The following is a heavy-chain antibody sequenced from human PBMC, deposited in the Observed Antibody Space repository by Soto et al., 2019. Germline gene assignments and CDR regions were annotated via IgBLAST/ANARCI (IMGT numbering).Heavy chain of an antibody. CDR3: ARSGVVAAANYFDY. V-gene: IGHV4-59*08. CDR1: GGSISSHY. CDR2: IHYSGST. J-gene: IGHJ4*02. D-gene: IGHD2-15*01. Sequence: QVQLQESGPGLVKPSETLSLTCTVSGGSISSHYWSWIRQPPGKGLEWIGYIHYSGSTNYNPSLKSRGTISVDTSKNQFPLKLSSVTAADTAVYYCARSGVVAAANYFDYWGQGTLVTVSS.